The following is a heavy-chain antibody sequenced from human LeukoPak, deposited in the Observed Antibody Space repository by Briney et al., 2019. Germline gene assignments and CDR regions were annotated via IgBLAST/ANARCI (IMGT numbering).Heavy chain of an antibody. CDR2: ISSSTSYT. D-gene: IGHD6-19*01. Sequence: GGSLRLSCVASGFTFYDYHMSWIRQAPGKGLEWVSYISSSTSYTNYADSVKGRFTISRDNAKNSLYLQMNSLRAEDTAVYYCARGGIAVAGTGNSFDYWGQGTLSPSPQ. V-gene: IGHV3-11*06. CDR1: GFTFYDYH. J-gene: IGHJ4*02. CDR3: ARGGIAVAGTGNSFDY.